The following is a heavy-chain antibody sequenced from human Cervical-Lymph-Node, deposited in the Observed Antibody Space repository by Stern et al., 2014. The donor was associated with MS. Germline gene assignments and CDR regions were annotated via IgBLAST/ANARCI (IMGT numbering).Heavy chain of an antibody. CDR1: GFSVTTAGVG. Sequence: QVTLRESGPTLVKPTQTVTLTCTLSGFSVTTAGVGVGWIRQPPGQALEWLAIIYWDGDKLYSPSLKNRLTITKDTSKNQVVLTMTNVDPMDTATYYCAHSRVKYCRGGTCYSSLFDYWGQGTLVTVSS. CDR2: IYWDGDK. V-gene: IGHV2-5*02. D-gene: IGHD2-15*01. CDR3: AHSRVKYCRGGTCYSSLFDY. J-gene: IGHJ4*02.